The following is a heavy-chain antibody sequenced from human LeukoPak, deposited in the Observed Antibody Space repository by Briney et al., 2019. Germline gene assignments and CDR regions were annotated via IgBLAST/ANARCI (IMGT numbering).Heavy chain of an antibody. CDR1: GFTFSSYS. D-gene: IGHD3-22*01. CDR3: ARHDRGYPDY. Sequence: GGSLRLSCAASGFTFSSYSMNWVRQAPGKGLEWVSSISSSSSYIYYADSVKGRFTISRDNAKNSLYLQMNSLRAEATAVYSCARHDRGYPDYWGQGTLVTVSS. CDR2: ISSSSSYI. V-gene: IGHV3-21*01. J-gene: IGHJ4*02.